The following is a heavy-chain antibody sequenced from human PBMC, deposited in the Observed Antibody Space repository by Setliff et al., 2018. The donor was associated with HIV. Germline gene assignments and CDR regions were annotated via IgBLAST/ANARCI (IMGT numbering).Heavy chain of an antibody. J-gene: IGHJ6*03. CDR2: ISSSSSFI. D-gene: IGHD2-15*01. V-gene: IGHV3-21*01. CDR3: ARSQGIGNYYMDV. CDR1: GFTFSSYW. Sequence: GGSLRLSCAASGFTFSSYWMSWVRQAPGEGLEWVSSISSSSSFIHYADSVKGRFTISRDDATNSLFLQVNSLRDEDTAVYYCARSQGIGNYYMDVWGTGTTVTVSS.